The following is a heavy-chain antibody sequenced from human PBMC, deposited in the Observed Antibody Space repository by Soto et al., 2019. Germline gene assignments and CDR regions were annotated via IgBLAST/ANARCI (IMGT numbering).Heavy chain of an antibody. Sequence: QVQLVQSGAEVKKPGASVKVSCKASGYTFTIYGISWVRQAPGQGLEWMGWISAYNGNTNYAQKLQGRVTMTTDTSTSTAYMELRSLRSDDTAVYYCARVFYCGGDCYYFDYWGQGTLVTVSS. CDR1: GYTFTIYG. V-gene: IGHV1-18*01. CDR3: ARVFYCGGDCYYFDY. CDR2: ISAYNGNT. J-gene: IGHJ4*02. D-gene: IGHD2-21*02.